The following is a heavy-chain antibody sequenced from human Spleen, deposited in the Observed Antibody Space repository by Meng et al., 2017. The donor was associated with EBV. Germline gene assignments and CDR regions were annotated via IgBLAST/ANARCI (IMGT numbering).Heavy chain of an antibody. V-gene: IGHV7-4-1*02. CDR3: AGVASGSSGFDP. CDR1: GHTFTSNA. J-gene: IGHJ5*02. CDR2: INTDTGNP. D-gene: IGHD1-26*01. Sequence: QVAVVHTGLGFKRPGASGTVSCKASGHTFTSNAMNWVRQAPGQGLEWMGWINTDTGNPTYAQGFTGRFVFSLDTSVSTAYLQITSLKAEDTAVYYCAGVASGSSGFDPWGQGILVTVSS.